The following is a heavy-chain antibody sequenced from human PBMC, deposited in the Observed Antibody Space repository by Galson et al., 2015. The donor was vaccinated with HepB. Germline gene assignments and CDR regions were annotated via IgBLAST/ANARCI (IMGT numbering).Heavy chain of an antibody. Sequence: SLRLSCAASGLTFSIYWMHWVRQAPGRGLVWVSRIDSDGSGTTYADSVKGRFTISRDNAKNTLYLQMNSLRAEDTAVYYCAALRTHYYDTSGPRDYWGQGTLVTVSS. CDR1: GLTFSIYW. D-gene: IGHD3-22*01. V-gene: IGHV3-74*01. J-gene: IGHJ4*02. CDR3: AALRTHYYDTSGPRDY. CDR2: IDSDGSGT.